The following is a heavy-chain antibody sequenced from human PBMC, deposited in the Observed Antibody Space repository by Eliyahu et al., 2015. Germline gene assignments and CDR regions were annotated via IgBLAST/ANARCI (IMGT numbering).Heavy chain of an antibody. Sequence: QLQLQESGPGLVKPSETLSLTCTVSGGSXSSSXYXWGWIRXXPGKGLEWIGSIYYSGSTYYNPSLKSRVTISGXTSKNQFSLKLSSVTAADTAVYYCARRAGGSDWGAFDIWGQGTMVTVS. V-gene: IGHV4-39*01. J-gene: IGHJ3*02. CDR2: IYYSGST. D-gene: IGHD5-12*01. CDR3: ARRAGGSDWGAFDI. CDR1: GGSXSSSXYX.